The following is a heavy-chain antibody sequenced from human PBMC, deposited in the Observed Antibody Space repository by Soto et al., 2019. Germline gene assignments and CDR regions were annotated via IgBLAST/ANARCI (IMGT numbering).Heavy chain of an antibody. CDR3: ARALPGYVGQLVPYYFDY. J-gene: IGHJ4*02. Sequence: SETLSLTCTVSGGSISSYYWSWIRQPPGKGLEWIGYIYYSGSTNYNPSLKSRVTISVDTSKNQFSLKLSSVTAADTAVYYCARALPGYVGQLVPYYFDYWGQGTLVTVSS. D-gene: IGHD6-6*01. V-gene: IGHV4-59*01. CDR2: IYYSGST. CDR1: GGSISSYY.